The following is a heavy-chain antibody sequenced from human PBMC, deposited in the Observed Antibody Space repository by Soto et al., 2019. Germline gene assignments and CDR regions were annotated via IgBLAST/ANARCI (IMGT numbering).Heavy chain of an antibody. D-gene: IGHD3-3*01. CDR1: GYSFTSYW. CDR2: IYPGDSDT. Sequence: RGESLKISCKGSGYSFTSYWIGWVRQMPGKGLEWMGIIYPGDSDTRYSPSFQGQVTISADKSISTAYLQWSSLKASDTAMYYCARVFDFWSGYRGYYFDYWGQGTLVTVSS. CDR3: ARVFDFWSGYRGYYFDY. V-gene: IGHV5-51*01. J-gene: IGHJ4*02.